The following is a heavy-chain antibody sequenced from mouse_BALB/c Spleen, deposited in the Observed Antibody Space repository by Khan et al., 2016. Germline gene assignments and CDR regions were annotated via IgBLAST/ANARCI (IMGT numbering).Heavy chain of an antibody. CDR3: ARSVFNYASFSY. Sequence: EVQLQASGPGLVKTSQSLSLTCTVTGYSIISDYAWNWIRQFPGDKLEWMGYITYSGSTTYNPSLKSRISITRDTSKNQFFLQLSSVTPADTATFYCARSVFNYASFSYWGQGTLVTVSA. D-gene: IGHD1-3*01. V-gene: IGHV3-2*02. CDR1: GYSIISDYA. J-gene: IGHJ3*01. CDR2: ITYSGST.